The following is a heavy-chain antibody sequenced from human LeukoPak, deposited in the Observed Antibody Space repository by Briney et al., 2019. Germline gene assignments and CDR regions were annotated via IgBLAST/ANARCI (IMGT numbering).Heavy chain of an antibody. J-gene: IGHJ4*02. CDR3: ARGETSSYDY. D-gene: IGHD2-2*01. CDR1: GFTFSSYA. CDR2: IYSGGNT. Sequence: GGSLRLSCAASGFTFSSYAMSWVRQAPGKGLEWVSVIYSGGNTYYADSVKGRFTISRDNSKNTGYLQMNSLRAEDTAVYYCARGETSSYDYWGQGTLVTVSS. V-gene: IGHV3-53*01.